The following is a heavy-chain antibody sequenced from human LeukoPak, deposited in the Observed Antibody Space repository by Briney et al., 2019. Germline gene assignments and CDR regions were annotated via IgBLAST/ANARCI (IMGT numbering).Heavy chain of an antibody. J-gene: IGHJ1*01. V-gene: IGHV3-30*03. CDR2: ISYDGSNI. D-gene: IGHD2-15*01. CDR3: ATGCSGGSCYGYFQH. Sequence: GGSLRLSCAASGFTFSSYGMHWVRQAPGKGLEWVAVISYDGSNIYYAESVKGRFTISRDNSKNTLFLQMNSLRADDTAVYYCATGCSGGSCYGYFQHWGQGTLVTVSS. CDR1: GFTFSSYG.